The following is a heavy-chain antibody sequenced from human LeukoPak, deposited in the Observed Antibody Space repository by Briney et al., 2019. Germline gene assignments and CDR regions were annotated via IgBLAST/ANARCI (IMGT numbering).Heavy chain of an antibody. J-gene: IGHJ4*02. D-gene: IGHD6-19*01. CDR2: IYYSGST. CDR3: ARDSSGWYERNYFDY. CDR1: GGSISSYY. Sequence: SETLSLTCTVSGGSISSYYWSWIRQPPGKGLEWIGYIYYSGSTNYNPSLKSRVTISVDTSKNQFSLKLSSVTAADTAVYYCARDSSGWYERNYFDYWGQGTLVTVSS. V-gene: IGHV4-59*01.